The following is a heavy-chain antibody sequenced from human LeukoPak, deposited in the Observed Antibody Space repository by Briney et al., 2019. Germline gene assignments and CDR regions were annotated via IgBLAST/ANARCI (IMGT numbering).Heavy chain of an antibody. CDR2: ISYDGGNR. CDR1: GFTFSSYA. V-gene: IGHV3-30-3*01. D-gene: IGHD1-1*01. CDR3: ARDRYNWNDGRRSVFDY. J-gene: IGHJ4*02. Sequence: PGRSLRLSCAASGFTFSSYAMRWVRQAPGKGLEWVAVISYDGGNRYYADSVKGRFTISRDNSKNTLYLQMNSLRGEDTAVYYCARDRYNWNDGRRSVFDYWGQGTLVTVSS.